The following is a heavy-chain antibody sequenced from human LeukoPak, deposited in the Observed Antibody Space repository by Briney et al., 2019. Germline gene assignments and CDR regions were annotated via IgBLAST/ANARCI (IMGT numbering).Heavy chain of an antibody. CDR2: IYYSGST. J-gene: IGHJ6*02. CDR3: ARDRSLLDYYDSSGYSNYYYGMDV. Sequence: SETLSLTCTVSGGSISSYYWSWIRQPPGKGLEWIGYIYYSGSTNYNPSLKSRVTISVDTSKNQFSLKPSSVTAADTAVYYCARDRSLLDYYDSSGYSNYYYGMDVWGQGTTVTVSS. V-gene: IGHV4-59*01. CDR1: GGSISSYY. D-gene: IGHD3-22*01.